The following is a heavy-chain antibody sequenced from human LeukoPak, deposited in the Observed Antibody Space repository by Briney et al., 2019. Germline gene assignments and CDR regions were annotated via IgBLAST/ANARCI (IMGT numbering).Heavy chain of an antibody. CDR1: GGSISSGGYS. CDR3: ARRYGIAAAGNDAFDI. CDR2: IYHSGST. J-gene: IGHJ3*02. V-gene: IGHV4-30-2*01. D-gene: IGHD6-13*01. Sequence: SQTLSLTCAVSGGSISSGGYSWSWLRQPPGKGLEWIVYIYHSGSTYYNPSLKSRVTISVDRSKNQFSLKLSSVTAADTAVYYCARRYGIAAAGNDAFDIWGQGTMVTVSS.